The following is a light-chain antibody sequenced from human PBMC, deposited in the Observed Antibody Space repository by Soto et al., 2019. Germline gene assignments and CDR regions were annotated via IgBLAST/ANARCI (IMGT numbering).Light chain of an antibody. Sequence: DIQMTQSPSSLSASVGDRVTITCQASHDITSCLNWYQHKPGRAPKLLIYDASILEAGVPTRFSGSGSGTHFTFTISSRQPEDVATYYCQHCDYLPIFGPGTTVDFK. CDR1: HDITSC. J-gene: IGKJ3*01. CDR3: QHCDYLPI. CDR2: DAS. V-gene: IGKV1-33*01.